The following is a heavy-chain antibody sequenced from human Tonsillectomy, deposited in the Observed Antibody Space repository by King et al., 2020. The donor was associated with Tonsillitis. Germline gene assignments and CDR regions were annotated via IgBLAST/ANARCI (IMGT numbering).Heavy chain of an antibody. Sequence: VQLVESGGGLVEPGGSLRLSGAASGFTFSNYWMHWVLQAPGKGLVWVSRIKDDGTSTTYADSVKGRFTISRDNAKSTLYLQLNSLRTDDTAVYYCTRDQGFGWGQGTLVTVSS. J-gene: IGHJ4*02. V-gene: IGHV3-74*01. CDR2: IKDDGTST. D-gene: IGHD3-16*01. CDR3: TRDQGFG. CDR1: GFTFSNYW.